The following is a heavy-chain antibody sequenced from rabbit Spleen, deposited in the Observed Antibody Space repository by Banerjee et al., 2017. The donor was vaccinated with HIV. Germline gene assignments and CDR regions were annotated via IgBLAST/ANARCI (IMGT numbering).Heavy chain of an antibody. D-gene: IGHD3-1*01. CDR3: AGDLASVVGWNFGL. CDR2: IYTGNGKT. Sequence: QEQLEESGGGLVKPEGSLTLTCKASGIDFSSYYYIYWVRQAPGKGLEWIACIYTGNGKTYYASWAKGRFTISKSSSTSVTLQMTSLTAADTATYFCAGDLASVVGWNFGLWGPGTLVTVS. J-gene: IGHJ4*01. CDR1: GIDFSSYYY. V-gene: IGHV1S45*01.